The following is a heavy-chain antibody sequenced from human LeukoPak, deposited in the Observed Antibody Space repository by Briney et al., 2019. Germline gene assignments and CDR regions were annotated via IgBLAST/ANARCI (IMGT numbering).Heavy chain of an antibody. CDR3: AKDKTGAYCGGDCYPGGNWFDP. D-gene: IGHD2-21*02. CDR2: ISGSGGST. Sequence: PGGSLRLSCAASGFTFSSYAMSWVRQPPAKGLEWVSAISGSGGSTYYADSVKDRFTISRDNSKNTLYLQMNSLRAEDTAVYYCAKDKTGAYCGGDCYPGGNWFDPWGQGTLVTVSP. CDR1: GFTFSSYA. V-gene: IGHV3-23*01. J-gene: IGHJ5*02.